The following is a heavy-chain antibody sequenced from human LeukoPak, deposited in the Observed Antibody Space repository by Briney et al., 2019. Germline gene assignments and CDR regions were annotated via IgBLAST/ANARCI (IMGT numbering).Heavy chain of an antibody. Sequence: SVKVSCKASGGTFSSYAISWVRQAPGQGLEWMGRIIPILGIANYAQKFQGRVTITADKSTSTAYMELSSLRSEVTAVYYCARVTMPRKGNYYYYYMDVWGKGTTVTVSS. CDR2: IIPILGIA. D-gene: IGHD2-2*01. J-gene: IGHJ6*03. CDR3: ARVTMPRKGNYYYYYMDV. V-gene: IGHV1-69*04. CDR1: GGTFSSYA.